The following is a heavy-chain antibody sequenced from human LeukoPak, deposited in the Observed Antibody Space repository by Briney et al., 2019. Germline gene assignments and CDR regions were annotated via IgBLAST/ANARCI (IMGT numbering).Heavy chain of an antibody. CDR3: ARHRYSSAWSVVDY. CDR1: GGAISSYY. D-gene: IGHD6-19*01. V-gene: IGHV4-59*08. Sequence: SETLSLTCTVSGGAISSYYWSWIRQPPGKGLEWIGNIYYSGSTNYNPSLKSRVTISVDTSKNQFSLKLTAVTAADTAVYYCARHRYSSAWSVVDYWGQGTLVTVSS. J-gene: IGHJ4*02. CDR2: IYYSGST.